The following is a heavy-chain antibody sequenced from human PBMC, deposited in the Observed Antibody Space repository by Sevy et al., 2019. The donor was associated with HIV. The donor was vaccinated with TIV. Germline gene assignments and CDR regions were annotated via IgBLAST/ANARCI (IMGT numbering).Heavy chain of an antibody. CDR2: IGGSSRSI. CDR1: GFTFSSFS. Sequence: GGSLRLSCAASGFTFSSFSMNWVRQAPGKGLEWVSYIGGSSRSINYADSVKGRFTIPRDNAKNSLYLQMNSLREEDTAVYYCVRDLNHAFDIWGQGTMVTVSS. CDR3: VRDLNHAFDI. J-gene: IGHJ3*02. V-gene: IGHV3-48*02.